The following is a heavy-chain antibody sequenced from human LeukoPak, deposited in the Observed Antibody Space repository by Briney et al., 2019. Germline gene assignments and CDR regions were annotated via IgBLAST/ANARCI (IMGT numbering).Heavy chain of an antibody. CDR3: SRNYCSGGRCGAFDI. V-gene: IGHV4-59*01. CDR2: VYYSGSA. D-gene: IGHD2-15*01. J-gene: IGHJ3*02. Sequence: SETLSLTCTVSGGSIRSCYWSWIRQPPGKGLEWIGYVYYSGSANYNPSLKSRVTISVDMSKNQFSLNLSSVTAADTAVYYCSRNYCSGGRCGAFDIWGQGKMVTVSS. CDR1: GGSIRSCY.